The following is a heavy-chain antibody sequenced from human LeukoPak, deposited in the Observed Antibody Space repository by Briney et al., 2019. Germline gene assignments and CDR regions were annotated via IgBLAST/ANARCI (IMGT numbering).Heavy chain of an antibody. J-gene: IGHJ5*02. CDR2: INHSGST. V-gene: IGHV4-34*01. CDR1: GGTFNGYY. Sequence: SETLSLTCAVYGGTFNGYYWSWLRQPPGKGLEWIGEINHSGSTNYNPSLKSRVTISVDTSKNQFPLKLSSVTAADTAVYYCARGRRNRFSIPYNWFDPWGQGTLVTVSS. D-gene: IGHD1-14*01. CDR3: ARGRRNRFSIPYNWFDP.